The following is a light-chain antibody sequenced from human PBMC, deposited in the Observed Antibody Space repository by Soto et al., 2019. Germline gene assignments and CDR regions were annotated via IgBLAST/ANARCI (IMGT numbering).Light chain of an antibody. CDR3: AAWNDSLTGVV. CDR2: TTN. J-gene: IGLJ2*01. Sequence: QAVLTQPPSVSEAPGQRVAISCSGSNVGNKPVNWYQHLPGKAPKLLIYTTNQRPSGVPDRFSGSKSGTSASLVISGLQSEDEADYYCAAWNDSLTGVVFGGGTKLTVL. V-gene: IGLV1-36*01. CDR1: NVGNKP.